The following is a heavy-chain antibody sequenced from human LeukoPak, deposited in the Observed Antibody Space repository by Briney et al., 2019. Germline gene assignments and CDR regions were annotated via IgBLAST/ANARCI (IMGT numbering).Heavy chain of an antibody. CDR3: ARSVVISPAAPYIWFDP. Sequence: GGSLRLSCAASGFTFSSYSMNWVRQAPGKGLEWVSYISSSSSTIYYADSVKGRFTISRDNAKSLLYLQMNSLRDEDTAVYYCARSVVISPAAPYIWFDPWGQGTLVTVSS. D-gene: IGHD6-25*01. CDR1: GFTFSSYS. J-gene: IGHJ5*02. CDR2: ISSSSSTI. V-gene: IGHV3-48*02.